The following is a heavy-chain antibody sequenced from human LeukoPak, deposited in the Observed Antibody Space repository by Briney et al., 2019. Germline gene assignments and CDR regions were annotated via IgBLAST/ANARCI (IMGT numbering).Heavy chain of an antibody. D-gene: IGHD6-13*01. V-gene: IGHV3-23*01. CDR1: GFNFSSFA. CDR3: AKRTSGSSWYSSDS. CDR2: MSGDATST. J-gene: IGHJ4*02. Sequence: PGGSLRLSCAASGFNFSSFAINWVRQAPGKGLEWVSTMSGDATSTYYADSVKGRFTISRDNSKTTLFLQMNSLRAEDTAVYYCAKRTSGSSWYSSDSWGQGTLVTVSS.